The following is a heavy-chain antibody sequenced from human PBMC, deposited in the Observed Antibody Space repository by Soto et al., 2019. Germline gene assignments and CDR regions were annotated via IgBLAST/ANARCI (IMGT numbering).Heavy chain of an antibody. V-gene: IGHV3-15*01. CDR2: IKSKTDGGTT. D-gene: IGHD2-21*02. Sequence: EVQLVESGGGLVKPGGSLRLSCAASGFTFSNAWMSWVRQAPGKGLEWVGRIKSKTDGGTTDYAAPVKGRFTISRDDSKNTVYLQMNSLKTEDTAVYYCTTDEVSYCGGDCYTTWFDPWGQGTLVTVSS. CDR1: GFTFSNAW. J-gene: IGHJ5*02. CDR3: TTDEVSYCGGDCYTTWFDP.